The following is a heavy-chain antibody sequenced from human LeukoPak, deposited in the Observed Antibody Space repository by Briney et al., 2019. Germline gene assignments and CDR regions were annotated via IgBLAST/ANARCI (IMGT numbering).Heavy chain of an antibody. J-gene: IGHJ5*02. Sequence: ASVKVSCKASGYTFTSYAMHWVRQAPGQRLEWMGWINAGNGNTKYSQKFQGRVTMTRDTSISTAYMELSRLRSDDTAVYYCARWDSSVRGYNWFDPWGQGTLVTVSS. D-gene: IGHD3-10*02. V-gene: IGHV1-3*01. CDR3: ARWDSSVRGYNWFDP. CDR1: GYTFTSYA. CDR2: INAGNGNT.